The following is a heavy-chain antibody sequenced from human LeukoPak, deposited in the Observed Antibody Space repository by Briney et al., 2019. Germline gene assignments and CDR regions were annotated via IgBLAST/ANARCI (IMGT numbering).Heavy chain of an antibody. D-gene: IGHD6-13*01. CDR2: IYYSGST. V-gene: IGHV4-59*01. CDR3: ARGSTAAGIYYFDY. J-gene: IGHJ4*02. CDR1: GGSISIYY. Sequence: SETLSLTCTVSGGSISIYYWSWMRAPPGEGLGWFGYIYYSGSTNYNPSLKSQVTISVDTSKNQFSLKLSSVTAADTAVYYCARGSTAAGIYYFDYWGQGTLVTVSS.